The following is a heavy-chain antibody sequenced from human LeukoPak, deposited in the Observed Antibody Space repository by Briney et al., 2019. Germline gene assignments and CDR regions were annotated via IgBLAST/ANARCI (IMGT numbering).Heavy chain of an antibody. V-gene: IGHV3-7*04. CDR2: IKPDGSEK. D-gene: IGHD3-10*01. CDR1: GLTFSSYW. Sequence: GWSLRLSCAGSGLTFSSYWMTWVRQAPGKGLEWVANIKPDGSEKAYVDSVKGRFTISRDNAKNSLYLQMNSLRVEDTAVYYCARDDYGWGSHPYWGQGTLVTVSS. CDR3: ARDDYGWGSHPY. J-gene: IGHJ4*02.